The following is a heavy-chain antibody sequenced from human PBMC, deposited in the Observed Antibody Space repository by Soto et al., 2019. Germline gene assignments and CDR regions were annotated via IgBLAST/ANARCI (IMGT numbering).Heavy chain of an antibody. V-gene: IGHV3-21*01. CDR3: ARAPLLEWSSSFDI. Sequence: PGGSLRLSCAASGFTFSNYNMNWVRQAPGKGLEWVSSISSSSSYIYYADSVKGRFTISRDNAKNSLYLQMNSLRAEDTAVYYCARAPLLEWSSSFDIWGQGTMVTVSS. CDR2: ISSSSSYI. D-gene: IGHD3-3*01. J-gene: IGHJ3*02. CDR1: GFTFSNYN.